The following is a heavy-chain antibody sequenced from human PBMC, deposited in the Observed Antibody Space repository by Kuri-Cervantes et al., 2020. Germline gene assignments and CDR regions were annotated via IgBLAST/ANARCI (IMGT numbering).Heavy chain of an antibody. D-gene: IGHD5-18*01. CDR2: IIPIFGTA. CDR1: GGTFSSYA. Sequence: SVKVSCKASGGTFSSYAISWVRQAPGQGLEWMGGIIPIFGTANYAQKFQGRVTITTDESTSTAYMVLSSLRSEDTAVYYCARGRLTWIRFPYYYYMDVWGKGTTVTVSS. J-gene: IGHJ6*03. CDR3: ARGRLTWIRFPYYYYMDV. V-gene: IGHV1-69*05.